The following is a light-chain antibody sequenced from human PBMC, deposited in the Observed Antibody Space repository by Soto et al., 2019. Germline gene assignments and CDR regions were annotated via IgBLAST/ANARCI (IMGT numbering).Light chain of an antibody. CDR2: KAS. V-gene: IGKV1-16*01. J-gene: IGKJ1*01. CDR1: QGISNY. CDR3: QHYNSYSEA. Sequence: DIHMTQSRSSLSASVGYRVTITCRASQGISNYLAWYQQKPGKAPKLLIYKASTLKSGVPSRFSGSGSGTEFTLTISSLQPDDFATYYCQHYNSYSEAFGQGTKVDIK.